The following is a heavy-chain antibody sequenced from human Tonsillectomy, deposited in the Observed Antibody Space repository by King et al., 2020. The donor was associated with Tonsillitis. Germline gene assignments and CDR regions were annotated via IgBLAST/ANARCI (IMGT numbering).Heavy chain of an antibody. CDR1: GYTFSGYY. D-gene: IGHD4-23*01. CDR2: INHNSGGT. V-gene: IGHV1-2*02. CDR3: ARDYGGMSWSDYYQYYGMDV. J-gene: IGHJ6*02. Sequence: QLVQSGAEVKKPGASVKVSCKASGYTFSGYYMHWVRQAPGQGLEWMGWINHNSGGTNYAQKFQGRVTMTRDTPINAAYMELSRLRSDDTAVYYCARDYGGMSWSDYYQYYGMDVWGQGTTVTVSS.